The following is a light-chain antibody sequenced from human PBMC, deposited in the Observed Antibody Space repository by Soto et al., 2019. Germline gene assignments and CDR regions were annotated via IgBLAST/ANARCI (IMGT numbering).Light chain of an antibody. CDR3: CSYAGSSTLHVV. CDR1: SSDVGSYNL. CDR2: XXX. J-gene: IGLJ2*01. V-gene: IGLV2-23*01. Sequence: QSALTQPASVSGSPGQSITISCTGTSSDVGSYNLVSWYQQHPGKAPKXXXXXXXXXPSGVSXXXXXXXXXXXXXXXXSXLQXEDEADYYCCSYAGSSTLHVVFGGGTKLTVL.